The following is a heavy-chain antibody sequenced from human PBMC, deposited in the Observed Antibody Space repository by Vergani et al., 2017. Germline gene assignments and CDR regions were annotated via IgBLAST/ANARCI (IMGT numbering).Heavy chain of an antibody. CDR1: GFTFSSYA. D-gene: IGHD6-19*01. J-gene: IGHJ4*02. Sequence: EVQLLESGGGLVQPGGSLRLSCAASGFTFSSYAMSWVRQVPGKGVEWVSAISGSGGSTYYADSVKGRFTIAGDNSKNTLYLQMNSLRAEDTAVYYCAIFIGVAGTGXFDYWGQGTLVTVSS. CDR3: AIFIGVAGTGXFDY. V-gene: IGHV3-23*01. CDR2: ISGSGGST.